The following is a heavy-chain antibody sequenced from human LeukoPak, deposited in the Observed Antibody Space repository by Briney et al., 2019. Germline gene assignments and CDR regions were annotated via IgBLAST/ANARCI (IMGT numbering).Heavy chain of an antibody. Sequence: GGSLRLSCAASGFTFSSYGMHWVRQAPGKGLEWVSYISGGSSTIYYADSVKGRFTISRDNAKNSLYLQINSLRAEDTAVYYCARDGSGWSNFDYWGQGALVTVSS. CDR3: ARDGSGWSNFDY. D-gene: IGHD6-19*01. J-gene: IGHJ4*02. CDR1: GFTFSSYG. CDR2: ISGGSSTI. V-gene: IGHV3-48*01.